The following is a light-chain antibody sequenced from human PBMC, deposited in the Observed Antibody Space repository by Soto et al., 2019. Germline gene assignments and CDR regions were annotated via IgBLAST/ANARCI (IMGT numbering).Light chain of an antibody. Sequence: QSALTQPASVSGAPGQSSTIACTGTSSDVGGYNYVSWYQQHPGKAPKLMIYEVSTRPLGVSNRYSGSKSGNTASLNISGLQAEDEADYYCSSYTSSSPYVFGNGTKLTVL. V-gene: IGLV2-14*01. CDR1: SSDVGGYNY. CDR2: EVS. J-gene: IGLJ1*01. CDR3: SSYTSSSPYV.